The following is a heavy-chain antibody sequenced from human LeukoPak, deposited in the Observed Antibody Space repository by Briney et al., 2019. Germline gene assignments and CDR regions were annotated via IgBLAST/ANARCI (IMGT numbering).Heavy chain of an antibody. CDR2: MSYSGST. J-gene: IGHJ5*02. V-gene: IGHV4-59*01. Sequence: SETLSLTCTVSGGSISSYYWSWIRQPPGKGLEWIGYMSYSGSTNYNPSLKSRVTISVDTSKNQFSLKLSSVTAADTAVYYCASGGYCGSTERYPNWFDPWGQGTLVTVSS. CDR3: ASGGYCGSTERYPNWFDP. D-gene: IGHD2-2*01. CDR1: GGSISSYY.